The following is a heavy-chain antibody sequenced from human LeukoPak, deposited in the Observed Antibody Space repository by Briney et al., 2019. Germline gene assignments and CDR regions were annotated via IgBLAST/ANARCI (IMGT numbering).Heavy chain of an antibody. D-gene: IGHD3-10*01. CDR3: ARGGVLWFGELLGFDY. V-gene: IGHV3-66*01. CDR2: IYSGGST. Sequence: RGSLRLSCAASGFTVSSNYMSWVRQAPGKGLEWVSVIYSGGSTYYADSVKGRFTISRDNSKNTLYLQMNSLRAEDTAVYYCARGGVLWFGELLGFDYWGQGTLVTVSS. CDR1: GFTVSSNY. J-gene: IGHJ4*02.